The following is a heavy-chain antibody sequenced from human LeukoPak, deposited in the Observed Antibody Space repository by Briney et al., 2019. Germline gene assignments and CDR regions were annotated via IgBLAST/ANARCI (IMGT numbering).Heavy chain of an antibody. V-gene: IGHV1-18*01. Sequence: ASVKVSCKASGHTFTSYGISWVRQAPGQGLEWMGWISAYNGNTNYAQKLQGRVTMTTDTSTSTAYMELRSLRSDDTAVYYCAREGDYYDSSGSPNLHYFDYWGQGTLVTVSS. CDR2: ISAYNGNT. J-gene: IGHJ4*02. CDR1: GHTFTSYG. D-gene: IGHD3-22*01. CDR3: AREGDYYDSSGSPNLHYFDY.